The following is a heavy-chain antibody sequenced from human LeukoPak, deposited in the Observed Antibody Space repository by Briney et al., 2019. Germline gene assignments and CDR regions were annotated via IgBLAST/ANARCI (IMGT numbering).Heavy chain of an antibody. CDR3: ARVSKYYYDSSGYGY. V-gene: IGHV1-18*01. CDR2: ISAYNGNT. Sequence: ASVKVSCKASGYTFTSYGISWVRQAPGQGLEWMGRISAYNGNTNYAQKLQGRVTMTTDTSTSTAYMELRSLRSDDTAVYYCARVSKYYYDSSGYGYWGQGTLVTVSS. CDR1: GYTFTSYG. J-gene: IGHJ4*02. D-gene: IGHD3-22*01.